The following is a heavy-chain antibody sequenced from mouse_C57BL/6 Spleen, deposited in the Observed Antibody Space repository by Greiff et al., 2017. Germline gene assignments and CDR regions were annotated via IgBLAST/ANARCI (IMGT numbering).Heavy chain of an antibody. V-gene: IGHV5S21*01. CDR2: ISSGGDYI. CDR3: ARAGYPDTNYDD. CDR1: GFTFSSYA. J-gene: IGHJ2*01. D-gene: IGHD2-14*01. Sequence: EVHLVESGEGLVKPGGSLKLSCAASGFTFSSYAMSWVRQTPEKRLEWVAYISSGGDYIYYADTVKGRFTISRDNARHTLYLQMSSLKSEDTAMYYCARAGYPDTNYDDGGQGTTRTVAS.